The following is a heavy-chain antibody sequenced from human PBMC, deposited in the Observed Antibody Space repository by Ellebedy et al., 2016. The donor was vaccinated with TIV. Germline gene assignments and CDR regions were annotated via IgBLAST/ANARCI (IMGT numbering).Heavy chain of an antibody. CDR1: GGSISSSSYY. J-gene: IGHJ4*02. Sequence: SETLSLTXTVSGGSISSSSYYWGWIRQPPGKGLEWIGSIYHSGSTNYNPSLKSRVTISVDTSKNQFSLKLSSVTAADTAVYYCASGGPAASPLTLAYWGQGTLVTVSS. CDR2: IYHSGST. V-gene: IGHV4-39*07. CDR3: ASGGPAASPLTLAY. D-gene: IGHD2-2*01.